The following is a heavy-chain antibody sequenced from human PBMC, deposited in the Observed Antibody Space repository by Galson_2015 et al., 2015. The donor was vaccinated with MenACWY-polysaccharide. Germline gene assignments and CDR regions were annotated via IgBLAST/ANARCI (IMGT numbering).Heavy chain of an antibody. Sequence: TCTVSGGAISRSSPYWSWIRKPPGKGLEGTGTVDYSGNTYYNLSLKSRVTISIDTSRTHFYLNLNSVTAADTAVYYSARAGRTGTVVVGSGWGLDYWGQGILVTVSS. J-gene: IGHJ4*02. CDR1: GGAISRSSPY. V-gene: IGHV4-39*07. D-gene: IGHD2-15*01. CDR3: ARAGRTGTVVVGSGWGLDY. CDR2: VDYSGNT.